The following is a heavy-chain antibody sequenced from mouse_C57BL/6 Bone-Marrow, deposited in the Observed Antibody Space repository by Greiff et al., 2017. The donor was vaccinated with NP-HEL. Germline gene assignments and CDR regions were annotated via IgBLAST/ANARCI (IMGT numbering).Heavy chain of an antibody. J-gene: IGHJ4*01. CDR3: AKVVSFDDYDAMDY. D-gene: IGHD1-1*02. Sequence: QVHVKQSGPGLVAPSQSLSITCTVSGFSLTSYGVSWVRQPPGKGLEWLGVIWGDGSTNYHLAPISRLSISKDNSKSQVFLKLNSLQTDDTATYYCAKVVSFDDYDAMDYWGQGTSVTVSS. V-gene: IGHV2-3*01. CDR1: GFSLTSYG. CDR2: IWGDGST.